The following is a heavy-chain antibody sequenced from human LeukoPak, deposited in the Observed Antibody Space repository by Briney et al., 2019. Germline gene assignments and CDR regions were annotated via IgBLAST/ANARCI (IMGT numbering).Heavy chain of an antibody. CDR1: GGSISTSYYY. CDR2: IHNSEST. Sequence: PSETLSLPCTVSGGSISTSYYYWGWIRQPPGKGLEWIGNIHNSESTYYNPSLKSRVTISVDTSKNQFSLKLSSVTAADTAVYYCARQVTFGYAYAYYFDYWGQGSLVTVSS. V-gene: IGHV4-39*01. CDR3: ARQVTFGYAYAYYFDY. D-gene: IGHD5-18*01. J-gene: IGHJ4*02.